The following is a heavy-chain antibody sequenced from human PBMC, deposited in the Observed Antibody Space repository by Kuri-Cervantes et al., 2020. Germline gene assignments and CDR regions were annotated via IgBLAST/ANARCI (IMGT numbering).Heavy chain of an antibody. D-gene: IGHD4-23*01. J-gene: IGHJ4*02. Sequence: GGSLRLSCAASGFTFSSYSMNWVRQAPGKGLEWVSSISSSSSYIYYADSVKGRFTISRDNSKNTLYLQMNSLRADDTAVYYCAKLRGGGTVVTPFDYWGQGTLVTVSS. CDR3: AKLRGGGTVVTPFDY. V-gene: IGHV3-21*04. CDR2: ISSSSSYI. CDR1: GFTFSSYS.